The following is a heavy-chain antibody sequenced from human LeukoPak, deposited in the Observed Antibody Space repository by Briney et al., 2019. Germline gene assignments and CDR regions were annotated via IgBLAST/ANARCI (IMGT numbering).Heavy chain of an antibody. CDR3: ARDQGYSSSFGGYYYYYMDV. CDR2: IIPILGTA. CDR1: GGTFSSYA. D-gene: IGHD6-6*01. V-gene: IGHV1-69*10. Sequence: GASVKVSCKASGGTFSSYAIIWVRQAPGQGLEWMVGIIPILGTANYAQKFQGRGTITADKSTSTAYMELSSLRSEDTAVYYCARDQGYSSSFGGYYYYYMDVWGKGTTVTVSS. J-gene: IGHJ6*03.